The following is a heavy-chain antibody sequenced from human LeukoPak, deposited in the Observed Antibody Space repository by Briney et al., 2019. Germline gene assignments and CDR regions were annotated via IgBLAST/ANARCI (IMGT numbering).Heavy chain of an antibody. CDR2: ISSSSSYI. Sequence: GGSLRPSCAAAGITFSSYSMYWGRQAPGKGLGWVSSISSSSSYIYYADSVKGRFTISRDNAKNSLYLQMNSLRAEDTAVYYCARYLLTMVRGVTKFDYWGQGTLVTVSS. D-gene: IGHD3-10*01. J-gene: IGHJ4*02. V-gene: IGHV3-21*01. CDR1: GITFSSYS. CDR3: ARYLLTMVRGVTKFDY.